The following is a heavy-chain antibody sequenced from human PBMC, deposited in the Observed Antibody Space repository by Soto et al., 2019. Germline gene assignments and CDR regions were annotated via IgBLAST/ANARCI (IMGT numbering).Heavy chain of an antibody. CDR2: ASHTGGT. V-gene: IGHV4-34*01. J-gene: IGHJ6*02. D-gene: IGHD1-1*01. CDR1: GGSFSGWH. CDR3: ARSRNLDV. Sequence: QVQVQQWRAGLLKFSETLSLTCAVNGGSFSGWHWNWIRQPPGKGLEWIGEASHTGGTNYNPSLESRVTISVDRSRNQLSLKLTSVSAADTAVYYCARSRNLDVWGPGTTVIVSS.